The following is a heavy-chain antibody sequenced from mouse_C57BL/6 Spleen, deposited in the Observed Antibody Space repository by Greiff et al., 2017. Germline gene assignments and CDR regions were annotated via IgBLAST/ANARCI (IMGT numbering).Heavy chain of an antibody. CDR3: ARDDDPAWFSY. CDR2: ISDGGSYT. Sequence: EVHLVESGGGLVKPGGSLKLSCAASGFTFSSYAMSWVRQTPEKRLEWVATISDGGSYTYYPDNVKGRVTISRGNAKNNLYLQMGHLSSEDTAMYYSARDDDPAWFSYWGQGTLVTVSA. D-gene: IGHD2-3*01. V-gene: IGHV5-4*01. CDR1: GFTFSSYA. J-gene: IGHJ3*01.